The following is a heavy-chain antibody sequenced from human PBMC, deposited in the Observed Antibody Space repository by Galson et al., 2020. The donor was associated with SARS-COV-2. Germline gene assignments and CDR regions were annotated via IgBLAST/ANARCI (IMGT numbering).Heavy chain of an antibody. J-gene: IGHJ4*02. CDR1: GYTFTSYD. CDR3: ARPYYDFWSGYLYYFDY. Sequence: ASVTVSCKASGYTFTSYDINWVRQATGQGPEWMGWMNPNSGNTGYAQKFQGRVTMTRNTSISTAYMELSSLRSEDTAVYYCARPYYDFWSGYLYYFDYWGQGTLVTVSS. D-gene: IGHD3-3*01. V-gene: IGHV1-8*01. CDR2: MNPNSGNT.